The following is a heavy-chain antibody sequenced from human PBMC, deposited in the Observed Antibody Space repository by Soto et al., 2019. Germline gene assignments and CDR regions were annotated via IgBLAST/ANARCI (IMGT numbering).Heavy chain of an antibody. CDR2: ISWNSGSI. Sequence: RLSCAASGFTFDDYAMHWVRQAPGKGLEWVSGISWNSGSIGYADSVKGRFTISRDNAKNSLYLQMNSLRAEDTALYYCAKKKKGRAAYQLPIGYWGQGTLVTVSS. CDR3: AKKKKGRAAYQLPIGY. CDR1: GFTFDDYA. V-gene: IGHV3-9*01. D-gene: IGHD2-2*01. J-gene: IGHJ4*02.